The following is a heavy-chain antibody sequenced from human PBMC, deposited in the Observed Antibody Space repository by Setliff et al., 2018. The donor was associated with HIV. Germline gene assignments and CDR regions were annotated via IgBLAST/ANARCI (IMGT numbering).Heavy chain of an antibody. J-gene: IGHJ4*02. CDR2: ISPSGGGT. CDR3: ARGGLLFGMMNYFDP. Sequence: GASVKVSCKASGYTFTTYSIYWVRQAPGQGLEWMGIISPSGGGTRDAQKFQGRISMTRDTSTSTVYMELSSLRSEDTAVYYCARGGLLFGMMNYFDPWGQGTLVTVSS. D-gene: IGHD2-21*02. V-gene: IGHV1-46*01. CDR1: GYTFTTYS.